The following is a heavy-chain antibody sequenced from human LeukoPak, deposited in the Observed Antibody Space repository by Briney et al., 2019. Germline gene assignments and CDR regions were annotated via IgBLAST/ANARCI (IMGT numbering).Heavy chain of an antibody. V-gene: IGHV4-59*08. D-gene: IGHD6-6*01. CDR2: IYYSGST. CDR1: GGSISSYY. Sequence: PSETLSLTCTVSGGSISSYYWSWIRQPPGKGLEWIGYIYYSGSTNYNPSLKSRVTISVDSSKNQFSLKLSSVTAADTAVYYCARHRSSSSFDPWGQGTLVTVSS. J-gene: IGHJ5*02. CDR3: ARHRSSSSFDP.